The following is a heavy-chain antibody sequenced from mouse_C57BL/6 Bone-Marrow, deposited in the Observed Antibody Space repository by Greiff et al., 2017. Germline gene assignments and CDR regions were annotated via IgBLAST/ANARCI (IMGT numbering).Heavy chain of an antibody. CDR1: GFNIKDDY. CDR3: TTGYYGSSFLAY. CDR2: IDPENGDT. V-gene: IGHV14-4*01. J-gene: IGHJ3*01. D-gene: IGHD1-1*01. Sequence: VQLQQSGAELVRPGASVKLSCTASGFNIKDDYMHWVKQRPEQGLEWIGGIDPENGDTEYASKFQGKATITADTSSNTANLQRSSLTSENTAVYYCTTGYYGSSFLAYWGQGTLVTVSA.